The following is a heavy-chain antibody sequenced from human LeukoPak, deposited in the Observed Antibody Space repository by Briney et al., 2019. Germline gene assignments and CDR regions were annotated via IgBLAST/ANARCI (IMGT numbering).Heavy chain of an antibody. CDR2: ISGNGGST. D-gene: IGHD3-3*01. Sequence: GGSLRLSGAASGFTFRSYAMSWVRQGPGKGLQWVSAISGNGGSTNYADSAKGRFTISRDNSKTTLYLEMHRLGAEDTAVYYCAKHYLDPSGYYYSALEIWGQGTMVTVSS. V-gene: IGHV3-23*01. CDR3: AKHYLDPSGYYYSALEI. CDR1: GFTFRSYA. J-gene: IGHJ3*02.